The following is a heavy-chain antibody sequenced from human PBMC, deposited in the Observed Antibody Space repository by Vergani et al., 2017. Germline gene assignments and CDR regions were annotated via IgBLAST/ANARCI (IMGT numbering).Heavy chain of an antibody. D-gene: IGHD6-6*01. CDR1: GGSISSYY. CDR3: ARAGILAARQRPQFDP. J-gene: IGHJ5*02. V-gene: IGHV4-59*01. Sequence: QVQLQESGPGLVKPSETLSLTCTVSGGSISSYYWSWIRQPPGKGLEWIGYIYYSGSTNYNPSLKSRVTISLDTSKNQFSLKLSAVTAADTAVYYCARAGILAARQRPQFDPWGQGTLVTVSS. CDR2: IYYSGST.